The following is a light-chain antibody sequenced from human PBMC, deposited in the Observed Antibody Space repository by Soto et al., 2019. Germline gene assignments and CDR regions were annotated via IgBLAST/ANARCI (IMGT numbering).Light chain of an antibody. CDR2: DVT. J-gene: IGLJ2*01. CDR1: SSDVGAYNY. V-gene: IGLV2-11*01. CDR3: CSYPSL. Sequence: QAVVTQPRSVSGSPGQSVTISCTGTSSDVGAYNYVSWYQQYPGKAPKLLIYDVTKRPSGVPDRFSGSKSGNTASLTISGLQAEDEADYYCCSYPSLFGGGTQLTVL.